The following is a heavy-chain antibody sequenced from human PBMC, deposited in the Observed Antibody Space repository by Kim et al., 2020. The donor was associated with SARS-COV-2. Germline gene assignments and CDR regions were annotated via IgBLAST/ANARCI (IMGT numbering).Heavy chain of an antibody. V-gene: IGHV4-61*02. CDR2: FYTGGSS. CDR3: ARGRGYSRGYYVPETVDV. D-gene: IGHD3-22*01. J-gene: IGHJ6*02. CDR1: GGSINSGDYY. Sequence: SETLSLTCTVSGGSINSGDYYWNYWIRQPAGNGLEWIGRFYTGGSSDYNPSLKSRVTFSGDTSKNQFSLTLRSVTAADTAVHYCARGRGYSRGYYVPETVDVWGPGTAVTVSS.